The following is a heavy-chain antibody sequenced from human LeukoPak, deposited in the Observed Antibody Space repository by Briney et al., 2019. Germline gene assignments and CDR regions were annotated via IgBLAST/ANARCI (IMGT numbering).Heavy chain of an antibody. CDR1: GGSFSSYY. J-gene: IGHJ4*02. V-gene: IGHV4-59*01. D-gene: IGHD6-6*01. Sequence: SETLSLTCALSGGSFSSYYWSWIRQPPGKGLEWIGYIYYSGSTNYNPSLKSRVTISGDTSKNQFSLKLSSVTPAAPPVHYCARGYSSSSEPFDYWGQGTLVTVS. CDR3: ARGYSSSSEPFDY. CDR2: IYYSGST.